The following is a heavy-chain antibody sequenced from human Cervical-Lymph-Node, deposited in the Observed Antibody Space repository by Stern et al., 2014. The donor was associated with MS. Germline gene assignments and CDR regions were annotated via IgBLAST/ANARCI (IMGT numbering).Heavy chain of an antibody. CDR2: ISSSSSTI. V-gene: IGHV3-48*01. CDR3: ARGYGYFDY. D-gene: IGHD4-17*01. Sequence: EVQLVESGGRLVQPGGSLRLSCAASGLTLSLYGMNWVRQAPGKGLEWVSYISSSSSTIYYADSVEGRFTISRDNAKNSLYLQMKSLRAEDTAVYYCARGYGYFDYWGQGTLVTVSS. CDR1: GLTLSLYG. J-gene: IGHJ4*02.